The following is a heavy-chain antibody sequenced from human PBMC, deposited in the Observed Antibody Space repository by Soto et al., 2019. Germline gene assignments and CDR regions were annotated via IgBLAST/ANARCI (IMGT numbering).Heavy chain of an antibody. Sequence: GGSLRLSCAASGLTFTNAWMSWFRQAPGKGLEWVGHIKNKKDGETTDYAAPVKGRFTISRDDARSTLFLRMNSLRTEDTAVYYCATDPGDFEDFWGQGTQVTVSS. CDR3: ATDPGDFEDF. CDR2: IKNKKDGETT. D-gene: IGHD4-17*01. V-gene: IGHV3-15*01. CDR1: GLTFTNAW. J-gene: IGHJ4*02.